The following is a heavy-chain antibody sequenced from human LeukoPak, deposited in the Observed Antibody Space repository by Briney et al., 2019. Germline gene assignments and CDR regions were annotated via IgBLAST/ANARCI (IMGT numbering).Heavy chain of an antibody. CDR2: INPNSGGT. CDR1: GYTFTGYY. V-gene: IGHV1-2*02. D-gene: IGHD3-22*01. Sequence: ASVKVSCKASGYTFTGYYMHWERQAPGQGLEWMGCINPNSGGTNYAQKFQGRVTMTRDTSISTAYMELSRLRSDDTAVYYCASELAAWYYYDSSGYQTDYRGQGTLVTVSS. CDR3: ASELAAWYYYDSSGYQTDY. J-gene: IGHJ4*02.